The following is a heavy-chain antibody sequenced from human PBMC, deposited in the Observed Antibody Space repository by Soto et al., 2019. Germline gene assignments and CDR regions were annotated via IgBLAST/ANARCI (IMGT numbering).Heavy chain of an antibody. Sequence: QVQLVQSGAEVKKPGSSVKVSCKASGGTFSSYAISWVRQAPRQGLEWMGGIIPIFGTANYAQKFQGRVTITADESTSTAYMELSSLRSEDTAVYYCARAGAITGTLNWFDPWGQGTLVTVSS. J-gene: IGHJ5*02. CDR2: IIPIFGTA. CDR3: ARAGAITGTLNWFDP. CDR1: GGTFSSYA. D-gene: IGHD1-7*01. V-gene: IGHV1-69*01.